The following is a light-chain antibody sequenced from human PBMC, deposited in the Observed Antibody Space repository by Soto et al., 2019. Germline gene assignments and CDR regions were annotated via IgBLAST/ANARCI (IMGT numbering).Light chain of an antibody. J-gene: IGKJ3*01. CDR1: HGISTY. CDR3: QQVNSYPFT. V-gene: IGKV1-9*01. CDR2: EAS. Sequence: GDRVTITCRASHGISTYAAWYQQKPGKAPELLIYEASTLQSGVPSRFSGGGSGTEFSLTVSSLQPEDFATYYCQQVNSYPFTFGPGTKVDIK.